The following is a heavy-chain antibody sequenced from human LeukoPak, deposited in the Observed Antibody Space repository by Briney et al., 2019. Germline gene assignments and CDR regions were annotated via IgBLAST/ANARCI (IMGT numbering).Heavy chain of an antibody. D-gene: IGHD3-9*01. J-gene: IGHJ3*02. Sequence: GGSLRLSCAASGFTFSNYAMSWVRQAPGEGLEWVSAISGSGTSTYYADSVKGRFTISRDNSKNTLYLQMNSLRAEDTAVYYCAKDYYDILTGYSEAFDIWGQGTMVTVSS. CDR1: GFTFSNYA. V-gene: IGHV3-23*01. CDR2: ISGSGTST. CDR3: AKDYYDILTGYSEAFDI.